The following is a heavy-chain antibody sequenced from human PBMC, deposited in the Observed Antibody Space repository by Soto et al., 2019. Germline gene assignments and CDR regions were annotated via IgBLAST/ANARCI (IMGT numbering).Heavy chain of an antibody. CDR3: AREDILGTRSFDY. V-gene: IGHV3-48*02. Sequence: PGGSLRLSCGASGFIFSKYSMNWVRQAPGKGLEWLSYISSNSVTIYYADSVRGRFTIFRDNAKNSLCLQMNSLRDEGTAVYYCAREDILGTRSFDYWGQGALVTVSS. CDR2: ISSNSVTI. CDR1: GFIFSKYS. D-gene: IGHD1-26*01. J-gene: IGHJ4*02.